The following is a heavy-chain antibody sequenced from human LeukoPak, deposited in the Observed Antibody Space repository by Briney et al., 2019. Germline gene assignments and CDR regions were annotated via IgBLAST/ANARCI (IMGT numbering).Heavy chain of an antibody. D-gene: IGHD1-26*01. CDR3: ARDVGATGMDY. Sequence: GGSLRLSCAASGFTFSSYAMHWVRQAPGKGLEWVAVISYDGSNKYYADSVKGRFTISGDNSKNTLYLQMNSLRAEDTAVYYCARDVGATGMDYWGQGTLVTVSS. CDR2: ISYDGSNK. J-gene: IGHJ4*02. CDR1: GFTFSSYA. V-gene: IGHV3-30*04.